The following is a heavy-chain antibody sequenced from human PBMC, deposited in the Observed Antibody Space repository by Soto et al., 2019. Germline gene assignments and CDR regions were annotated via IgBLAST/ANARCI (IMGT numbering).Heavy chain of an antibody. Sequence: QVQLVQSGAEVKKPGASVKVSCRTSGYTFSGFYIHWVRQAPGQGLEAMGWIYPDSGGTDYAQKFQGRVTMTRDTSISTAYMELSRLRSDDTAVYYCRVTGVSEVDYWGQGTLVTVSS. V-gene: IGHV1-2*02. CDR1: GYTFSGFY. CDR2: IYPDSGGT. D-gene: IGHD2-8*01. CDR3: RVTGVSEVDY. J-gene: IGHJ4*02.